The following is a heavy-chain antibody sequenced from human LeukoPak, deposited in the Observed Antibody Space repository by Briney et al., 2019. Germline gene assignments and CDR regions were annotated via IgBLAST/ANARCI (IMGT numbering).Heavy chain of an antibody. CDR1: GYTFTSYG. V-gene: IGHV1-18*01. D-gene: IGHD3-3*01. J-gene: IGHJ5*02. CDR3: ARNYDPGDWFDP. Sequence: ASVKVSCKSSGYTFTSYGISWVRQAPGQGLEWMGWISAYNGNTNYAQKLQGRVTMTTDTSTSTAYMELRSLRSDDTAVYYCARNYDPGDWFDPWGQGTLVTVSS. CDR2: ISAYNGNT.